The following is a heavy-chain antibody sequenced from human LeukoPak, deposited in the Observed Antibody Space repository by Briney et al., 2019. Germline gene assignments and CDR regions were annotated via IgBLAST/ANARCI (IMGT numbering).Heavy chain of an antibody. CDR3: ARENWNDAFDI. Sequence: NASETLSLTCSVSGYSISSAYYWGWIRQPPGKGLEWIGSIYYSGSTYYNPSLKSRVTISVDTSKNQFSLKLSSVTAADTAVYYCARENWNDAFDIWGQGTMVTVSS. D-gene: IGHD1-1*01. V-gene: IGHV4-38-2*02. CDR2: IYYSGST. CDR1: GYSISSAYY. J-gene: IGHJ3*02.